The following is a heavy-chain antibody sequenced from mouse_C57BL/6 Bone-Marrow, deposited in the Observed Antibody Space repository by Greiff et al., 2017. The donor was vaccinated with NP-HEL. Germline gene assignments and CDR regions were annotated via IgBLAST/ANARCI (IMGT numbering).Heavy chain of an antibody. CDR1: GFTFSSYA. CDR2: FSDGGSYT. Sequence: EVQVVESGGGLVKPGGSLKLSCAASGFTFSSYAMSWVCLTPEKRLEWVATFSDGGSYTFYPDNVKGRFTISRDNSKNNLYLQMSHLKSEDTAMYYCARDTLVGYFDVWGTGTTVTVSS. J-gene: IGHJ1*03. CDR3: ARDTLVGYFDV. V-gene: IGHV5-4*01.